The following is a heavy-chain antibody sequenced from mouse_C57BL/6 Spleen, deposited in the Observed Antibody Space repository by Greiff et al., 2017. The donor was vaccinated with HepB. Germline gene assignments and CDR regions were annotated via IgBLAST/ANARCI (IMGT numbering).Heavy chain of an antibody. V-gene: IGHV1-64*01. D-gene: IGHD3-2*02. J-gene: IGHJ4*01. CDR2: IHPNSGST. CDR1: GYTFTSYW. Sequence: QVQLKQPGAELAKPGASVKLSCKASGYTFTSYWMHWVKQRPGQGLEWIGMIHPNSGSTNYNEKFKSKATLTVDKSSSTAYMQLSSLTSEDSAVYYCARPDSSGYDYYAMDYWGQGTSVTVSS. CDR3: ARPDSSGYDYYAMDY.